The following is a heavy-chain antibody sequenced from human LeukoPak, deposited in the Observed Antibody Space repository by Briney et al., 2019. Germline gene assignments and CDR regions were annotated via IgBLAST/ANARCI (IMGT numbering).Heavy chain of an antibody. D-gene: IGHD4-17*01. V-gene: IGHV3-23*01. Sequence: PGGSLRLSCAASGFTFSSYVMSWVRQAPGKGLEWVSLISGNDGSTYYADSAKGRFTISRDNSKNTLYLQMSSLRADDTAVYYCARRSVTTFDYWGQGTLVTVSS. CDR1: GFTFSSYV. J-gene: IGHJ4*02. CDR2: ISGNDGST. CDR3: ARRSVTTFDY.